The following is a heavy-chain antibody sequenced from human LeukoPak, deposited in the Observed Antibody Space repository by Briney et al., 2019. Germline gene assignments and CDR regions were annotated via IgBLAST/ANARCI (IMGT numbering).Heavy chain of an antibody. CDR2: ISYDGSSK. CDR3: AKHPLAAMVRGVNFDY. CDR1: GFSFSSFG. Sequence: GGSLRLSCAASGFSFSSFGMHWVRQAPGKGLEWVAVISYDGSSKYYADSVKGRFTISRDNSKNTLYLQMNSLRAEDTAVYYCAKHPLAAMVRGVNFDYWGQGTLVTVSS. D-gene: IGHD5-18*01. J-gene: IGHJ4*02. V-gene: IGHV3-30*18.